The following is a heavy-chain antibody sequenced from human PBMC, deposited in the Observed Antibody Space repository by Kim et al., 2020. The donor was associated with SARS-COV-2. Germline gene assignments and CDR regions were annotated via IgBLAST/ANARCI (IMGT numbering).Heavy chain of an antibody. J-gene: IGHJ4*02. CDR1: GGSISSSSYY. D-gene: IGHD3-22*01. V-gene: IGHV4-39*01. CDR3: ARHILYDSSGYYTDDPPAFDY. Sequence: SETLSLTCTVSGGSISSSSYYWGWIRQPPGKGLEWIGSIYYSGSTYYNPSLKSRVTISVDTSKNQFSLKLSSVTAADTAVYYCARHILYDSSGYYTDDPPAFDYWGQGTLVTVSS. CDR2: IYYSGST.